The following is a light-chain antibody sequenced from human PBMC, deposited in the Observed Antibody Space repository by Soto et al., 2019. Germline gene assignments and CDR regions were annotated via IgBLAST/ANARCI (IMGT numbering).Light chain of an antibody. V-gene: IGKV3-15*01. Sequence: EIVMTQSPATLSVSPGERAILSCRASQSVSSNLAWYQQKPGQAPRLLIYDASSRATGIPARFSGSGSGTDFTLTISSLQSEDLAVYYCQQYKKWYTFGQGTKLEIK. CDR1: QSVSSN. CDR2: DAS. J-gene: IGKJ2*01. CDR3: QQYKKWYT.